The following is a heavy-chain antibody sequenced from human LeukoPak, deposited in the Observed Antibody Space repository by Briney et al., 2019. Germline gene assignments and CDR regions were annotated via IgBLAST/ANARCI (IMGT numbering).Heavy chain of an antibody. CDR2: IYHSGST. D-gene: IGHD3-16*01. CDR3: ARSDWGYDHYFDY. Sequence: SGTLSLTCAVSGASISSNNWWWSWVRQPPGKGLEWIGEIYHSGSTNYNPSLKSRVTMSVDKSKNQFSLKLSSVTAADTAVYYCARSDWGYDHYFDYWGQGTLVTVSS. CDR1: GASISSNNW. V-gene: IGHV4-4*02. J-gene: IGHJ4*02.